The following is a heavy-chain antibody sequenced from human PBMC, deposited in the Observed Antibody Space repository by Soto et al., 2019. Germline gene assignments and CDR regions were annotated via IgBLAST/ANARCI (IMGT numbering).Heavy chain of an antibody. CDR1: GGSISSYY. Sequence: PSETLSLTCTVSGGSISSYYWSWIRQPPGKGLEWIGYIYYSGSTNYNPSLKSRVTISVDTSKNQFSLKLSSVTAADTAVYYCARTYYYGSGSLYYFDYWGQGTLFTVSS. CDR3: ARTYYYGSGSLYYFDY. CDR2: IYYSGST. D-gene: IGHD3-10*01. J-gene: IGHJ4*02. V-gene: IGHV4-59*01.